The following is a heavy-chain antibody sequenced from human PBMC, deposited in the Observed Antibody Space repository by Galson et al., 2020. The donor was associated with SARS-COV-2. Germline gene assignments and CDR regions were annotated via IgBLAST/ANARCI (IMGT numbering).Heavy chain of an antibody. CDR1: GGSISSGDYY. D-gene: IGHD3-10*01. CDR3: ARDSQLLLFGVDYVMDV. V-gene: IGHV4-30-4*01. Sequence: ETSETLSLTCTVSGGSISSGDYYWSWIRQPPGKGLEWIGYIYYSGSTYYNPSLKSRVTISVDTSKNQFSLKLSSVTAADTAVYYCARDSQLLLFGVDYVMDVWGQGTTVTVSS. CDR2: IYYSGST. J-gene: IGHJ6*02.